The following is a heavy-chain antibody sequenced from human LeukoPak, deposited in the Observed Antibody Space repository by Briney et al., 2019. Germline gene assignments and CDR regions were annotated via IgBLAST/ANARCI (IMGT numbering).Heavy chain of an antibody. J-gene: IGHJ5*02. CDR3: VRGTMIVGP. V-gene: IGHV3-20*04. Sequence: GGSLRLSCAASGFTFDDFGMTWVLQAPGKGLEWVSSINSNGGRATYGDSVKGRFTISRDDANDSLYLLMHSLRAEDTAFYYCVRGTMIVGPWGQGTLVTVSS. D-gene: IGHD3-22*01. CDR1: GFTFDDFG. CDR2: INSNGGRA.